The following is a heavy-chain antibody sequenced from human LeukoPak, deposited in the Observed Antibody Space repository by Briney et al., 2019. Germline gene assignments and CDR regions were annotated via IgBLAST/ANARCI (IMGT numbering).Heavy chain of an antibody. CDR3: ARGDSDGTNQ. J-gene: IGHJ1*01. CDR2: INPSSGGP. V-gene: IGHV1-2*02. D-gene: IGHD2-21*02. Sequence: ASVKVSCKASGYTFTDYYIHWVRQAPGQGLEWMGWINPSSGGPNYAPKFQGRVTLTRDTSISTTYMELSSLRSDDTAVYYCARGDSDGTNQWGQGTLVTVSS. CDR1: GYTFTDYY.